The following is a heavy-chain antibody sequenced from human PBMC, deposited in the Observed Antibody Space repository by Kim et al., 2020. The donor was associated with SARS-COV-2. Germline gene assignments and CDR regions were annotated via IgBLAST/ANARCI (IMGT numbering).Heavy chain of an antibody. CDR2: ISGSGGST. CDR1: GFTFSSYA. CDR3: AKVPSWYVGSNWFDP. V-gene: IGHV3-23*01. Sequence: GGSLRLSCAASGFTFSSYAMSWVRQAPGKGLEWVSAISGSGGSTYYADSVKGRFTISRDNSKNTLYLQMNSLRAEDTAVYYCAKVPSWYVGSNWFDPWGQGTLVTVSS. J-gene: IGHJ5*02. D-gene: IGHD6-13*01.